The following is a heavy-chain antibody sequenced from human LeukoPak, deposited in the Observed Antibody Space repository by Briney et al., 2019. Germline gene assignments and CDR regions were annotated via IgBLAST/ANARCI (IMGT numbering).Heavy chain of an antibody. D-gene: IGHD3-10*01. Sequence: SETLSLTCTVSGGSISSYYWSWIRQPPGKGLEWIGYIYYSGSTGYNPSLRSRVTMSVDTSNNQFSLKLSSVTAADTAVYYCARGDRVGSSGYYFDNWGQGTLVTVSS. V-gene: IGHV4-59*01. CDR1: GGSISSYY. CDR3: ARGDRVGSSGYYFDN. J-gene: IGHJ4*02. CDR2: IYYSGST.